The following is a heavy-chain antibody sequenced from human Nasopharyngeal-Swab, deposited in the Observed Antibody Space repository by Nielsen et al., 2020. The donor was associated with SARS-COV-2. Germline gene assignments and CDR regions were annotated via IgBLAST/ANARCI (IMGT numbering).Heavy chain of an antibody. CDR3: ARKRGEQWLSQFDY. CDR1: GYTFINYG. D-gene: IGHD6-19*01. J-gene: IGHJ4*02. CDR2: SSAYNSNT. Sequence: ASVKVSCKASGYTFINYGITWVRQAPGQGLEWMGWSSAYNSNTNYAQKFQGRVTMTTDTSTNTAYMELRSLGSDDTAVYYCARKRGEQWLSQFDYWGQGTLVTVSS. V-gene: IGHV1-18*01.